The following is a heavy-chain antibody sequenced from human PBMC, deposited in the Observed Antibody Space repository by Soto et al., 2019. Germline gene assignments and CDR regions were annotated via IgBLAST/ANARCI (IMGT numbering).Heavy chain of an antibody. CDR1: GGSISSGGYY. D-gene: IGHD3-22*01. CDR2: INYSGST. CDR3: ARSTKGAYYYDSSGYVGFDP. Sequence: QVQLQESGPGLVKPSQTLSLTCTVSGGSISSGGYYWSWIRQHPGKGLEWIGYINYSGSTYYNPSLKSRVTISVDTAKYQFSRKLSSVTAADTAVYYCARSTKGAYYYDSSGYVGFDPWGQGTLVTVSS. J-gene: IGHJ5*02. V-gene: IGHV4-31*03.